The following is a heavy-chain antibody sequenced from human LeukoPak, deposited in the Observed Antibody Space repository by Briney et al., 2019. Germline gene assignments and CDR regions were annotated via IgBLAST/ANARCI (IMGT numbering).Heavy chain of an antibody. CDR2: IYYSGST. CDR1: GDSISSYS. CDR3: ARWGYDGTFDY. D-gene: IGHD3-22*01. V-gene: IGHV4-59*12. Sequence: SETLSLTCTVSGDSISSYSWSWIRQPPGKGLEWIGYIYYSGSTNYNPSLKSRVTISVDTSKNQFSLKLNSVTPEDTAVYYCARWGYDGTFDYWGQGTLVTVSS. J-gene: IGHJ4*02.